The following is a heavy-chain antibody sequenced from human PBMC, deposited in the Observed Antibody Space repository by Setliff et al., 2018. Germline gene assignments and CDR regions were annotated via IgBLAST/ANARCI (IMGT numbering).Heavy chain of an antibody. CDR2: SNHSGST. CDR1: GGSFSGYY. D-gene: IGHD3-3*01. CDR3: ARRPLYHYDFWSNWFDP. J-gene: IGHJ5*02. V-gene: IGHV4-34*01. Sequence: PSETLSLTCAVYGGSFSGYYWSWIRQPPGKGLEWIGESNHSGSTNYNPSLKSRVTISVDTSKNQFSLKLTSVTAADTAVYYCARRPLYHYDFWSNWFDPWGQGTLVTVSS.